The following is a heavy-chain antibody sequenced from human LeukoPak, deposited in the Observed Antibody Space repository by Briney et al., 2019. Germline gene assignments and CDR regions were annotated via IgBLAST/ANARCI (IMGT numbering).Heavy chain of an antibody. D-gene: IGHD4-11*01. J-gene: IGHJ4*02. CDR3: ARDAGYSNRYFDY. CDR2: IYSGGST. CDR1: GFTVSGNY. Sequence: GGSLRLSCAASGFTVSGNYMSWVRQAPGKGLEWVSVIYSGGSTYYADSVKGRFTISRDNSKNTLYLQMNSLRAEDTAVYYCARDAGYSNRYFDYWGQGTLVTVSS. V-gene: IGHV3-66*02.